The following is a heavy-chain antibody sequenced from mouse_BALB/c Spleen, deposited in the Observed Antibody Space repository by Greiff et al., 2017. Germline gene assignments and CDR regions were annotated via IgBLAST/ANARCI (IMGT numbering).Heavy chain of an antibody. CDR1: GFNIKDTY. CDR2: IDPANGNT. Sequence: EVKLVESGAELVKPGASVKLSCTASGFNIKDTYMHWVKQRPEQGLEWIGRIDPANGNTKYDPKFQGKATITADTSSNTAYLQLSSLTSEDTAVYYCATLYYYGSSPYWGQGTSVTVSS. D-gene: IGHD1-1*01. V-gene: IGHV14-3*02. CDR3: ATLYYYGSSPY. J-gene: IGHJ4*01.